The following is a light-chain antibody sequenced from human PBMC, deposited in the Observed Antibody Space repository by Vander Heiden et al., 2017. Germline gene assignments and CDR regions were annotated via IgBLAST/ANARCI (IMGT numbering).Light chain of an antibody. V-gene: IGKV3-20*01. Sequence: EIVLTHSPGTLSLSPGERATISCRASQSINSIYLAWYQQKPGQAPRLLIYDASSRATGIPDRFRGSGSGTDFTLTISRLEPEDFAVYYCQQYGSSLYTFGQGTKLEIK. CDR2: DAS. J-gene: IGKJ2*01. CDR1: QSINSIY. CDR3: QQYGSSLYT.